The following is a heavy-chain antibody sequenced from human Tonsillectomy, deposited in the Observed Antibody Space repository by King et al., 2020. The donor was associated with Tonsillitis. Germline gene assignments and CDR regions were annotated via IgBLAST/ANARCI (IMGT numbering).Heavy chain of an antibody. CDR1: GFTFSSDW. D-gene: IGHD6-19*01. CDR3: ARRSSWSVFDY. J-gene: IGHJ4*02. V-gene: IGHV3-7*01. CDR2: INQDGSEK. Sequence: VQLVESGGGLVQPGGSLRLSCAASGFTFSSDWMDLVRQAPGQGLEWVASINQDGSEKYYVDSVKGRFTISRDNAKNSLYLQMNSLKGEDTAVYYCARRSSWSVFDYWGQGTLVTVSS.